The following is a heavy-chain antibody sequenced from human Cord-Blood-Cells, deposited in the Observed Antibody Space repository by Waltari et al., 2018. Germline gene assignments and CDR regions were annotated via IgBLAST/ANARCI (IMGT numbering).Heavy chain of an antibody. CDR1: GFPFSSYA. CDR2: ISYDGSNK. J-gene: IGHJ6*02. V-gene: IGHV3-30-3*01. CDR3: AREDPSSSWYYYYYGMDV. Sequence: QVQLVESGGGVVQPGGSLRLSCAAPGFPFSSYAMPRVRQAPGTGLEWVAVISYDGSNKYYADAVKGRFTISRDNSKNTLYLQMNSLRAEDTAVYYCAREDPSSSWYYYYYGMDVWGQGTTVTVSS. D-gene: IGHD6-13*01.